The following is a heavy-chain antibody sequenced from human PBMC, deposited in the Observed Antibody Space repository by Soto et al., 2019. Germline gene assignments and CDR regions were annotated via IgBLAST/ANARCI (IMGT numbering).Heavy chain of an antibody. J-gene: IGHJ4*02. Sequence: GGSLRLSCAASGFTVSSNYMSWVRQAPGKGLEWVSVIYSGGSTYYADSVKGRFTISRDNSKNTLYLQMNSLRAEDTAVYYCARDPRNYFGSGSYYYWGQGTLVTVSS. V-gene: IGHV3-66*01. D-gene: IGHD3-10*01. CDR1: GFTVSSNY. CDR3: ARDPRNYFGSGSYYY. CDR2: IYSGGST.